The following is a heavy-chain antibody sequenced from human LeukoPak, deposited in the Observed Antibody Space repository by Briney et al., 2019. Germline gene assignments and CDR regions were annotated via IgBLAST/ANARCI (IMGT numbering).Heavy chain of an antibody. J-gene: IGHJ3*02. Sequence: SETLSLTCAVSGGSISRYYWSWIRQPAGKGLEWIGRIYTSGSTNYNPSLKSRVTMSVDTSKNQFSLKLSSVTAADTAVYYCARERDQGGAFDIWGQGTMVTVSS. V-gene: IGHV4-4*07. CDR2: IYTSGST. D-gene: IGHD3-16*01. CDR3: ARERDQGGAFDI. CDR1: GGSISRYY.